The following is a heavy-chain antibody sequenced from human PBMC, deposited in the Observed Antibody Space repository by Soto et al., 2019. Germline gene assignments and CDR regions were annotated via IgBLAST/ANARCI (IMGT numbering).Heavy chain of an antibody. Sequence: QVQLVESGGGVVQPGRSLRLSCAASGFTFSRYGMHWVRQAPGKGLEWVAVISYGGSDQYYADSVKGRYTISRDNSKNTVYLQMNSLRAEDTAVYYCAKEVRYYYDSSGVDAFDIWGQGTMVTVSS. CDR2: ISYGGSDQ. CDR3: AKEVRYYYDSSGVDAFDI. J-gene: IGHJ3*02. V-gene: IGHV3-30*18. CDR1: GFTFSRYG. D-gene: IGHD3-22*01.